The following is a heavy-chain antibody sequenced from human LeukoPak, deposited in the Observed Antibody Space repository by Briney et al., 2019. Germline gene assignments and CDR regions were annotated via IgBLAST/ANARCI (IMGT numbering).Heavy chain of an antibody. CDR1: GFTFSSYS. Sequence: GGSLRLSCAASGFTFSSYSMNWVRQAPGKGLEWGASISSSSTYIYYADSVKGRFTVSRDNATNSLYLQMNSLRAEDTAVYFCASQYTSSRIFDDWGQGTLVTVSS. J-gene: IGHJ4*02. CDR3: ASQYTSSRIFDD. CDR2: ISSSSTYI. D-gene: IGHD6-13*01. V-gene: IGHV3-21*01.